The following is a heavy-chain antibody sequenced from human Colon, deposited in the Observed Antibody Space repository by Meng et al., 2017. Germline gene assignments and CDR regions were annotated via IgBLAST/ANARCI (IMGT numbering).Heavy chain of an antibody. CDR3: AIGPWELDY. Sequence: QGQLQESGPGLLRPSETLSLTCTVSGGSVSSGSHYWSWIRQPPGKGLEFIAYVDYSGNTNYNTSLKGRVTTSIDMSKSQFSLKVSSVTAADTAVYYCAIGPWELDYWGQGLLVTVPS. J-gene: IGHJ4*02. D-gene: IGHD1-26*01. CDR2: VDYSGNT. CDR1: GGSVSSGSHY. V-gene: IGHV4-61*01.